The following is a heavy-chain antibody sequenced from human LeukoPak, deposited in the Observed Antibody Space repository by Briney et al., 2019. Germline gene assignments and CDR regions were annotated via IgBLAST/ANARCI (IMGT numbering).Heavy chain of an antibody. V-gene: IGHV3-23*01. D-gene: IGHD3-22*01. Sequence: GGSLRLSCAASGFIFSGYAMSWVRQARGKGLEWVSGISGGGGSTYYADSVKGRFAISRDNSKNRLFLQMNSLRAEDTAVYYCAKAGSGYSYFDHWGQGTLVTVSS. CDR3: AKAGSGYSYFDH. CDR1: GFIFSGYA. J-gene: IGHJ4*02. CDR2: ISGGGGST.